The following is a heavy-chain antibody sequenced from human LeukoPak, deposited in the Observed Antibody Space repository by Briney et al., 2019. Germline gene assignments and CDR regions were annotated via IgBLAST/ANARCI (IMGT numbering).Heavy chain of an antibody. D-gene: IGHD6-19*01. V-gene: IGHV3-48*03. CDR1: GFTLSSYE. CDR3: ATLWDPVAGTTQPLL. CDR2: ISGSGSTI. Sequence: GGSLRLSCAASGFTLSSYEMNWVRQAPGKGLEWVSYISGSGSTIYYGDSLEGRFTISRDNANNSLYLQINSLRVEDTAVYYCATLWDPVAGTTQPLLWGQGTLVTVSS. J-gene: IGHJ4*02.